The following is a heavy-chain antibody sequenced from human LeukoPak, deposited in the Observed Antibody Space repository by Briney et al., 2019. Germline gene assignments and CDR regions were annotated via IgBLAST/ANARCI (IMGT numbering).Heavy chain of an antibody. D-gene: IGHD3-10*01. J-gene: IGHJ4*02. CDR2: ISGRGGST. CDR1: GFTFSSYA. CDR3: AKVPLPLSGSYYYFDY. V-gene: IGHV3-23*01. Sequence: PGGSLRLSCAASGFTFSSYAMGWVRQAPGKGLEWVSAISGRGGSTYYADSVKGQFTISRDNSKNTLYPQMNSLRAEDTAVYYCAKVPLPLSGSYYYFDYWGQGTLVTVSS.